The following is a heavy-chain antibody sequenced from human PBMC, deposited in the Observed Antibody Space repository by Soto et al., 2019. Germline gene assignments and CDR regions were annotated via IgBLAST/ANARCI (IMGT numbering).Heavy chain of an antibody. J-gene: IGHJ5*02. CDR3: ARGPTLYSGYDSFRNFRRNWFDP. V-gene: IGHV4-34*01. CDR1: GGSFSGYY. CDR2: INHSGST. D-gene: IGHD5-12*01. Sequence: SETLSLTCAVYGGSFSGYYWSWIRQPPGKGLEWIGEINHSGSTNYNPSLKSRVTISVDTSKNQFSLKLSSVTAADTAVYYCARGPTLYSGYDSFRNFRRNWFDPWGQGTLVTVSS.